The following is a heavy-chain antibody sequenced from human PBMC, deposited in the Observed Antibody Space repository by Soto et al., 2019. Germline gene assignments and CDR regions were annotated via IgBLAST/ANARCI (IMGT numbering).Heavy chain of an antibody. Sequence: QVQLQESGPGLVEPSGTLSLTCAVSSASISSSHWWSWVRQSPGKGLEWIGEIYYSGVTYHNPSLKSRVTISVDESTNQFSLKLSSVTAADTAMYYCARRCSITSCPTYYFDYWGQGTLVTVSS. V-gene: IGHV4-4*02. CDR3: ARRCSITSCPTYYFDY. J-gene: IGHJ4*02. D-gene: IGHD2-2*01. CDR2: IYYSGVT. CDR1: SASISSSHW.